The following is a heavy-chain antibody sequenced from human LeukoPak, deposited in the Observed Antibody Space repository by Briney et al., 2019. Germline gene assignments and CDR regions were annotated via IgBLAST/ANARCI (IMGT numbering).Heavy chain of an antibody. D-gene: IGHD6-19*01. CDR1: GFTFSSYA. CDR3: AKGTGYSSGWYRGPPRAYYFDY. Sequence: GGSLRLSCAASGFTFSSYAMSRVRQAPGKGLEWVSAISGSGGSTYYADSVKGRFTISRDNSKNTLYLQMNSLRAEDTAVYYCAKGTGYSSGWYRGPPRAYYFDYWGQGTLVTVSS. J-gene: IGHJ4*02. CDR2: ISGSGGST. V-gene: IGHV3-23*01.